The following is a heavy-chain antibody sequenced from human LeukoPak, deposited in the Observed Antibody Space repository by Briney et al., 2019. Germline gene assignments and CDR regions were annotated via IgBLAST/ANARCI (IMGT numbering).Heavy chain of an antibody. CDR3: ARDQNSYGYCYFDY. D-gene: IGHD5-18*01. CDR2: ISSSSSYT. Sequence: GGSPRLSCAASGFTFSSYNMNRVRQAPGKGLEWVSSISSSSSYTYYAASVKGRFTISRDNAKNSLYLQMNSLRAEDTAVYYCARDQNSYGYCYFDYWGQGTLVTASS. V-gene: IGHV3-21*01. J-gene: IGHJ4*02. CDR1: GFTFSSYN.